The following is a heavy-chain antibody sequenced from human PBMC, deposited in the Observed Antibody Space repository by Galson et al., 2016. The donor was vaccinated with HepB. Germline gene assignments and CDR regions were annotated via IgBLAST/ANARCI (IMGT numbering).Heavy chain of an antibody. CDR3: ARLRDGDSSGWADYFDH. V-gene: IGHV4-31*03. CDR2: IYYNGRT. J-gene: IGHJ4*02. CDR1: GDSISYGGDYY. D-gene: IGHD6-19*01. Sequence: TLSLTCTVSGDSISYGGDYYWSWIRQHPDKGLEWIGYIYYNGRTDYNPSLKSRGTMSLDTSKNQFSLKLTSVTAADTAGYYCARLRDGDSSGWADYFDHWGQGTLVTVSS.